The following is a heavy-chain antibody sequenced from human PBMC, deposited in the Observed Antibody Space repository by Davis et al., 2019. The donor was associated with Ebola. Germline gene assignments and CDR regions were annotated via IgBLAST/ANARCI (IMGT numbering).Heavy chain of an antibody. CDR3: ARQNPGGNFNY. CDR2: INHSGST. Sequence: MPSETLSLTCAVYGGSFSGYYWSWIRQPPGKGLEWIGEINHSGSTNYNPSLKSRVTISVDTSKNQFSLKLSSVTAADTAVYYCARQNPGGNFNYWGQGTLVTVSS. V-gene: IGHV4-34*01. CDR1: GGSFSGYY. J-gene: IGHJ4*02. D-gene: IGHD3-16*01.